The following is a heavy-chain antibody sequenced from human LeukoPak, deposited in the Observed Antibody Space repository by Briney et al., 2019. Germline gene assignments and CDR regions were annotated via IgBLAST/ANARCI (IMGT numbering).Heavy chain of an antibody. CDR3: ARAGSLGYCSGGSCYIPSDY. V-gene: IGHV3-33*01. CDR1: GFTFSSYG. CDR2: IWYDGSNK. J-gene: IGHJ4*02. D-gene: IGHD2-15*01. Sequence: GGSLRLSCAASGFTFSSYGMHWVRQAPGKGLEWVAVIWYDGSNKYYADSVKGRFTISRDNSKNTLYLQMNSLRAEDTAVYYCARAGSLGYCSGGSCYIPSDYWGQGTLVTVSS.